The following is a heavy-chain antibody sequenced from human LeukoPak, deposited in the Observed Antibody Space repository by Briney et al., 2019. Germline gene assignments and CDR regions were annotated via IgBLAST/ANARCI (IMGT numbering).Heavy chain of an antibody. CDR1: GGSFSGYY. D-gene: IGHD6-13*01. V-gene: IGHV4-34*01. CDR3: ASWGIAAAANWFDP. CDR2: INHSGST. Sequence: SETLSLTCAVYGGSFSGYYWSWIRQPPGKGLEWIGEINHSGSTNYNPSPKSRVTISVDTSKNQFSLKLSSVTAADTAVYYCASWGIAAAANWFDPWGQGTLVTVSS. J-gene: IGHJ5*02.